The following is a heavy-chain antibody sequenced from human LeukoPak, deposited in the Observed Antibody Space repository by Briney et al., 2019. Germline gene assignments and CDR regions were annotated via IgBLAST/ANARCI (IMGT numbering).Heavy chain of an antibody. CDR2: IYYNGST. CDR3: ATHVLGSTTRLGP. V-gene: IGHV4-59*01. CDR1: GGSISNYY. Sequence: SGTLSLTCTVSGGSISNYYWSWIRQPPGKGLEWIGYIYYNGSTNYNPSLKSRVTISVQTSKNQFSLKLSSLAPVDTAVYYCATHVLGSTTRLGPWGQGTLVTVSS. J-gene: IGHJ5*02. D-gene: IGHD2/OR15-2a*01.